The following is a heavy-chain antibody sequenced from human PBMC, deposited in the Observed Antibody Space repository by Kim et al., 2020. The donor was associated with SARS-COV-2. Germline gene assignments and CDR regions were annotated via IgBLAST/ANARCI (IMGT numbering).Heavy chain of an antibody. V-gene: IGHV1-69*13. CDR3: ARGEVVVDRPYNFDD. CDR2: ITPVFGSV. J-gene: IGHJ4*02. Sequence: SVKVSCKVHGSTFSGYSFAWVRQALGQGLEWMGGITPVFGSVDYPQELQGRVTINADESTSPIYLNLSRLRSADTAVYYCARGEVVVDRPYNFDDWGQG. D-gene: IGHD2-21*01. CDR1: GSTFSGYS.